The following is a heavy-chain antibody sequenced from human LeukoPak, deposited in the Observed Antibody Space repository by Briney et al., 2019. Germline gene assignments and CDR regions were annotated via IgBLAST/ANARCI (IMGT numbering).Heavy chain of an antibody. D-gene: IGHD2-15*01. J-gene: IGHJ6*04. CDR1: GLTFSSYA. CDR2: ISYDGSNK. Sequence: GGSLRLSCAASGLTFSSYAMHWVRQAPGKGLEWVAVISYDGSNKYYADSVKGRFTISRDNSKNTLYLQMNSLRAEDTAVYYCAREGYCSGGSCYHYYYGMDVWDKGTTVTVSS. CDR3: AREGYCSGGSCYHYYYGMDV. V-gene: IGHV3-30*04.